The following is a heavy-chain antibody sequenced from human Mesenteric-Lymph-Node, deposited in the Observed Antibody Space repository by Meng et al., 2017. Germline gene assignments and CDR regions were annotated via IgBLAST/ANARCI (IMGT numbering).Heavy chain of an antibody. CDR1: GFTFSNAW. D-gene: IGHD3-10*01. CDR3: ARDHYYYGSGTAFDI. Sequence: GESLKISCAASGFTFSNAWMSWVRQAPGKGLEWVAVISYDGSNKYYADSVKGRFTISRDNSKNTLYLQMNSLRAGDTAVYYCARDHYYYGSGTAFDIWGQGTMVTVSS. CDR2: ISYDGSNK. V-gene: IGHV3-30*03. J-gene: IGHJ3*02.